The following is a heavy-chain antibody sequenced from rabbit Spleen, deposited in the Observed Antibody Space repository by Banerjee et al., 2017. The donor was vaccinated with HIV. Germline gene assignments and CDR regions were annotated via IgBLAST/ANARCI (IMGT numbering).Heavy chain of an antibody. V-gene: IGHV1S45*01. CDR1: GFSFSSSYW. CDR3: TKATGGGFEL. CDR2: IYGGSSGST. Sequence: QEQLEESGGGLVQTEGSLTLTCTASGFSFSSSYWMCWVRRAPGKGLEWIACIYGGSSGSTYYASWAKGRFTISKSSSTTVTLQMTSLTVADTATYFCTKATGGGFELWGPGTLVTVS. D-gene: IGHD1-1*01. J-gene: IGHJ4*01.